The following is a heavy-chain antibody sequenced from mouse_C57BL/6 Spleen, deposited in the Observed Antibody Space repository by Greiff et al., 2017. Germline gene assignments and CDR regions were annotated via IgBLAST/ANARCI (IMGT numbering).Heavy chain of an antibody. Sequence: VQLQQSGPELVKPGASVKISCKASGYSFTGYYMNWVKQSPEKSLEWIGEINPSTGGTTYNQKFKAKATLTVDKSSSTAYMQLKSLTSEDSAVYYCARKGIVATGGYFDVWGTGTTVTVSS. V-gene: IGHV1-42*01. J-gene: IGHJ1*03. CDR2: INPSTGGT. D-gene: IGHD1-1*01. CDR1: GYSFTGYY. CDR3: ARKGIVATGGYFDV.